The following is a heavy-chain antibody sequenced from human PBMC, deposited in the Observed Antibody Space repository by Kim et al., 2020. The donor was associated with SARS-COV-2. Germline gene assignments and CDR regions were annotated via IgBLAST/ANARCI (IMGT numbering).Heavy chain of an antibody. J-gene: IGHJ4*02. CDR3: ARDRGGSYSFGY. Sequence: GGSLRLSCAASGFTFSSYAMHWVRQAPGKGLEWVAVISYDGSNKYYADSVMGRFTISRDNSKNTLYLQMNSLRAEDTAVYYCARDRGGSYSFGYWGQGTLATVSS. CDR2: ISYDGSNK. V-gene: IGHV3-30*04. D-gene: IGHD1-26*01. CDR1: GFTFSSYA.